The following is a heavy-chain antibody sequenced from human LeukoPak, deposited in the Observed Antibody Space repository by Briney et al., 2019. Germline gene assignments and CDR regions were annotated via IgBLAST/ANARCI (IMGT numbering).Heavy chain of an antibody. Sequence: GGSLRLSCAASGFTFSSYSMNWVRQAPGKGLEWVSSISSSSSYIYYADSVKGRFTISRDNSKNTLYLQMNSLRAEDTAVYYCAKDDGPGKDISTNWFDPWGQGTLVTVSS. CDR3: AKDDGPGKDISTNWFDP. D-gene: IGHD5-12*01. CDR1: GFTFSSYS. J-gene: IGHJ5*02. V-gene: IGHV3-21*01. CDR2: ISSSSSYI.